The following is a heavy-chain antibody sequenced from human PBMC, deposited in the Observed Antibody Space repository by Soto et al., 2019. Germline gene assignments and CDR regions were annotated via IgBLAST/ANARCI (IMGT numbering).Heavy chain of an antibody. V-gene: IGHV4-4*07. J-gene: IGHJ4*02. Sequence: SETLPLTCTVSGGSVNDYYWRWIRQPAGRGLEWMGRVYNTGYTNHNTSLKSRVTMSVDRSKNQFSLRLRSVTAADTAVYYCARVAGASFDYWGQGMLVTVSS. CDR3: ARVAGASFDY. CDR1: GGSVNDYY. CDR2: VYNTGYT. D-gene: IGHD6-19*01.